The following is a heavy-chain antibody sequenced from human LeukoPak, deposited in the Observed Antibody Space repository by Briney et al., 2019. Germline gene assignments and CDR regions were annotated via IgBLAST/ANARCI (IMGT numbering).Heavy chain of an antibody. CDR2: ISSSDYTI. Sequence: PGGSLRLSCAASGFTVSSTYMSWVRQAPGKGLEWVSYISSSDYTIYYADSVKGRFTISRDNAKNSLYLQMNSLRAEDTAVYYCARDRGGYYNGKYFDCWGQGTLVTVSS. D-gene: IGHD3-3*01. CDR1: GFTVSSTY. J-gene: IGHJ4*02. CDR3: ARDRGGYYNGKYFDC. V-gene: IGHV3-11*04.